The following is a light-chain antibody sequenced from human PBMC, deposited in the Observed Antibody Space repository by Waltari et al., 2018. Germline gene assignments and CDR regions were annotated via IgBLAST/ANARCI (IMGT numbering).Light chain of an antibody. V-gene: IGKV3-20*01. CDR2: GAS. J-gene: IGKJ2*01. CDR3: QQYDSSPYT. CDR1: QSVGRNY. Sequence: EMVLTQSPGTLSLSPGERATLSCRASQSVGRNYLPWHQQKPGQAPRLLIYGASIRATGVPGRFSGSGSGTDFTLTISSLEPEDFAVYYCQQYDSSPYTFGQGTKLEIK.